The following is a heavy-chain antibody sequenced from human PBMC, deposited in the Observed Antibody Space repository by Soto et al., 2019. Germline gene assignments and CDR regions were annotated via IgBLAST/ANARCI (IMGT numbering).Heavy chain of an antibody. V-gene: IGHV3-23*01. D-gene: IGHD3-22*01. CDR1: GFTFSSYA. CDR2: ISGSGGST. CDR3: AKDHYYDRYNWFDP. J-gene: IGHJ5*02. Sequence: GGSLRLSCAASGFTFSSYAMSWVRQAPGKGLEWVSAISGSGGSTYYADSVKGRFTISRDNSGNTLYLQMNSLRAEDTAVYYCAKDHYYDRYNWFDPWGQGTLVTVSS.